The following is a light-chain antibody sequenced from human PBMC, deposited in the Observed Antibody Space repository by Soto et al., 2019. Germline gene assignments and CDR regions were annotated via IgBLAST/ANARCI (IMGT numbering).Light chain of an antibody. Sequence: QSALTQPRSVSGSPGQSVAISCTGTSSDVGGHSYVSWYQHHPGKAPKLIIYDCTKRPSGVPDRLSGSKSGNTASLTISGLQAEVEGDYYCCSYAGSYVVFGGGTKLTVL. CDR2: DCT. V-gene: IGLV2-11*01. CDR1: SSDVGGHSY. J-gene: IGLJ2*01. CDR3: CSYAGSYVV.